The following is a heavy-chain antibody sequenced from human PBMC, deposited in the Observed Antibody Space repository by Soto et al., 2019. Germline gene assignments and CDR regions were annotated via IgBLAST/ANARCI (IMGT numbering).Heavy chain of an antibody. J-gene: IGHJ6*02. V-gene: IGHV4-34*01. CDR3: ARGPCSSTSCYRYYYYGMDV. CDR2: INHSGST. CDR1: GGSFSGYY. Sequence: QVPLQQWGAGLLKPSETLSLTCAVYGGSFSGYYWSWIRQPPGKGLEWIGEINHSGSTNYNPSLKSRVTISVDTSKNQFSLKLSSVTAADTAVYYCARGPCSSTSCYRYYYYGMDVWGQGTTVTVSS. D-gene: IGHD2-2*01.